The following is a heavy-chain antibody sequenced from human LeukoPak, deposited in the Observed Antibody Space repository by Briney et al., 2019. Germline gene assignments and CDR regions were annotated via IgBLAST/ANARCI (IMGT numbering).Heavy chain of an antibody. Sequence: PSETLSLTCTVSGGSVTTGRYYWSWIRPSPGEGLEWVGYISYRGTTNYNPSLKSRITISVDTSKNQFSLKVISVTAADTAVYYCVREHDWGDFDYWGQGTLVTVSS. CDR1: GGSVTTGRYY. D-gene: IGHD3-9*01. J-gene: IGHJ4*02. CDR3: VREHDWGDFDY. CDR2: ISYRGTT. V-gene: IGHV4-61*01.